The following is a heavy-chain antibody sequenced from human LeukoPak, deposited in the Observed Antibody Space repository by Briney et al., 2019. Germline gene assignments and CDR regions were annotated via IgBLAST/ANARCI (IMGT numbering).Heavy chain of an antibody. CDR1: GFTFSSYW. Sequence: GGSLRLSCAASGFTFSSYWMSWVRQAPGKGLEWVANIKQDGSEKYYVDSVKGRSTISRDNAKNSLYLQMNSLRAEDTAVYYFARASHDNGALFDVFDFWAQGKMVTVSS. D-gene: IGHD4-17*01. CDR2: IKQDGSEK. J-gene: IGHJ3*01. V-gene: IGHV3-7*01. CDR3: ARASHDNGALFDVFDF.